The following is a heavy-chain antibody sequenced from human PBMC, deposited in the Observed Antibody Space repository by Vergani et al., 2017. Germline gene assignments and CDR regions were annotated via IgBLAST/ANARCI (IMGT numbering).Heavy chain of an antibody. V-gene: IGHV3-21*02. J-gene: IGHJ6*03. CDR3: AMGGDCSSTSCYMGYYYYYMDV. D-gene: IGHD2-2*02. CDR2: ISSSSSYI. Sequence: EVQLVESGGDLVQPGRSLRLSCTASGFTFSSYSMNWVRQAPGKGLEWVSSISSSSSYIYYADSVKGRFTISRDNAKNSLYLQMNSLRAEDTAVYYCAMGGDCSSTSCYMGYYYYYMDVWGKGTTVTVSS. CDR1: GFTFSSYS.